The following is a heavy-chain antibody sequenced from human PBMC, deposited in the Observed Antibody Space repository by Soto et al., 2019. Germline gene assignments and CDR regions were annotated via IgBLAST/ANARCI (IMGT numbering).Heavy chain of an antibody. J-gene: IGHJ6*02. CDR2: INYDGYS. V-gene: IGHV4-59*08. Sequence: QVQLQESGPGLVKPSETLSLTCTVSGGSITNYYCSWFRQPPGKGLEWIGYINYDGYSAYNLSLKRRVTLSMDASKTQSSLTLESVTATDTAVYYCARHGFGPLHGLVDVWGPGTTVIVSS. CDR1: GGSITNYY. CDR3: ARHGFGPLHGLVDV. D-gene: IGHD3-10*01.